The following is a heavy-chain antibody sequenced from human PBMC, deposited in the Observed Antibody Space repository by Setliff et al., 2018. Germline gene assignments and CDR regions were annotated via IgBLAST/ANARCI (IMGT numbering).Heavy chain of an antibody. Sequence: ASVKVSCKVSGYTISSYPLNWVRQAPGQGLEWMGWINTKTATPSYAQGFTGRFVFSLDTSASTAHLQIDSLTSEDTAVYYCARDLPIEYETIRDTFDVWGQGTKVTVSS. D-gene: IGHD2-21*01. J-gene: IGHJ3*01. CDR3: ARDLPIEYETIRDTFDV. CDR1: GYTISSYP. V-gene: IGHV7-4-1*01. CDR2: INTKTATP.